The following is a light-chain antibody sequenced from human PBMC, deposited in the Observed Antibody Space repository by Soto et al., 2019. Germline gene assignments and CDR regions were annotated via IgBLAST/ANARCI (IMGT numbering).Light chain of an antibody. CDR3: CSYAGTDTFVI. J-gene: IGLJ2*01. CDR2: EGS. CDR1: SSDVANYNL. Sequence: QSALTQPASVSGSPGQSITISCTGTSSDVANYNLVSWYQQHPGKAPKLLIYEGSLRPSGVSNRFSGSKSGNTASLTISGLLSENEADYFCCSYAGTDTFVIFGGGTKVTVL. V-gene: IGLV2-23*03.